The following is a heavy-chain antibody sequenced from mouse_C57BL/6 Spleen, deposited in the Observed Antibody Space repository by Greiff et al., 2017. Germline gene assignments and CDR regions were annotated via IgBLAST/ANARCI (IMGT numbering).Heavy chain of an antibody. Sequence: QVQLKQSGAELVKPGASVKISCKASGYAFSSYWMNWVKQRPGKGLEWIGQIYPGDGDTNYNGKFKGKATLTADKSSSTAYMQLSSLTSEDSAVYFCAREGTGPYYFDYWGQGTTLTVSS. CDR3: AREGTGPYYFDY. CDR2: IYPGDGDT. CDR1: GYAFSSYW. J-gene: IGHJ2*01. D-gene: IGHD4-1*01. V-gene: IGHV1-80*01.